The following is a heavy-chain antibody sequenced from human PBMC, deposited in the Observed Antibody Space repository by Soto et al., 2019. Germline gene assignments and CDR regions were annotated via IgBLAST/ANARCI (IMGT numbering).Heavy chain of an antibody. CDR2: ISGSGGST. CDR1: GFTFSIYA. V-gene: IGHV3-23*01. J-gene: IGHJ4*02. Sequence: SLRLSCAASGFTFSIYAMSWARQAPGKGLEWVSAISGSGGSTYYADSVKGRFTISRDNSKNTLYLQMNSLRAEDTAVYYCAKDIWMAVAGTCYWGQGTLVTVSS. D-gene: IGHD6-19*01. CDR3: AKDIWMAVAGTCY.